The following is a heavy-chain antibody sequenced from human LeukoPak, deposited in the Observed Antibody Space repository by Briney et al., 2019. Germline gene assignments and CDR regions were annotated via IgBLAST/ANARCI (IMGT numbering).Heavy chain of an antibody. CDR1: GVSVSSYY. Sequence: PSETLSLTCTVSGVSVSSYYWIWIRQPAGRGLEWIGRIDASGSTNFNPSLKSRVTMSVDSSKNQSSLKLSSVTAADTALYYCARKDGDIWGQGTMVTVSS. V-gene: IGHV4-4*07. D-gene: IGHD5-24*01. CDR2: IDASGST. J-gene: IGHJ3*02. CDR3: ARKDGDI.